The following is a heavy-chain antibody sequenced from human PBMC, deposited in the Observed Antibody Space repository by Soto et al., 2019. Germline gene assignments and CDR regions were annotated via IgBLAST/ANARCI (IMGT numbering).Heavy chain of an antibody. J-gene: IGHJ6*02. Sequence: QVQLVQSGAEVTKPGSSVKVSCKASGGTFSSYAISWVRQAPGQGLEWMGGIIPIFGTANYAQKFQGRVTITADETTSTAYMELSSLRSEDTAVYYCARDGEEQTYYYYGMDVWGQGTTVTVSS. D-gene: IGHD3-10*01. CDR1: GGTFSSYA. V-gene: IGHV1-69*01. CDR2: IIPIFGTA. CDR3: ARDGEEQTYYYYGMDV.